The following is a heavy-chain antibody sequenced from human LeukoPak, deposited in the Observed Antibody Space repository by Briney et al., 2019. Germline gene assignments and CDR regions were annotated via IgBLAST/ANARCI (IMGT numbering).Heavy chain of an antibody. D-gene: IGHD3-3*01. Sequence: HGASVKVSCKASGGTFNSYVISWVRQAPGQGLEWMGGIIPVFGTPKYAQKFQGRVSITKDKSTSTAYMELSSLSSEDTAVYYCAIDFAPNDFWSGSSGMNVWGKGTTVTVSS. CDR2: IIPVFGTP. CDR3: AIDFAPNDFWSGSSGMNV. CDR1: GGTFNSYV. J-gene: IGHJ6*03. V-gene: IGHV1-69*05.